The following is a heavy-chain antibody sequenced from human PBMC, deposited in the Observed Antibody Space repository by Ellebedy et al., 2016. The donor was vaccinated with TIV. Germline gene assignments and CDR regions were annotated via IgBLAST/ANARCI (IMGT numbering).Heavy chain of an antibody. J-gene: IGHJ6*02. Sequence: ASVKVSCKASGYTFTGYYMNWVRQAPGQGLEWMGWINPNSGGTNYAQKFQGRVTMTRDTSISTAYMELSRLRSDDTAVYYCARLTTVVTDYYYGMDVWGQGTTVTVSS. V-gene: IGHV1-2*02. D-gene: IGHD4-23*01. CDR2: INPNSGGT. CDR3: ARLTTVVTDYYYGMDV. CDR1: GYTFTGYY.